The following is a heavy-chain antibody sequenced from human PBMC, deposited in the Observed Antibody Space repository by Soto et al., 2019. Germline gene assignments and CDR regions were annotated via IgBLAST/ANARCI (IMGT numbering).Heavy chain of an antibody. J-gene: IGHJ6*02. Sequence: GGSLRLSCAASAFTFSSFEMNWVRQAPGKGLEWVSYISSSGSTIYYADSVKGRFTISRDNAKNSLYLQMDSLRAEDTAVYYCARVSSPRFLEWSDAMDVWGQGTTVTV. V-gene: IGHV3-48*03. CDR1: AFTFSSFE. D-gene: IGHD3-3*01. CDR2: ISSSGSTI. CDR3: ARVSSPRFLEWSDAMDV.